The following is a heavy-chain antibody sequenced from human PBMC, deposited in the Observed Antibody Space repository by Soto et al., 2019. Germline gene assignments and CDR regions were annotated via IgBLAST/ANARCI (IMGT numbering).Heavy chain of an antibody. J-gene: IGHJ4*02. Sequence: ELLKISWKGLGDSFASYGVGWVLQMPGKGLEWMGIIYPGDSDTRYSPSFQGQVTISADKSISTAYLQWSSLKASDTAMYYCARQAVTQYDNWGQGTLVTVSS. CDR2: IYPGDSDT. D-gene: IGHD4-4*01. CDR1: GDSFASYG. CDR3: ARQAVTQYDN. V-gene: IGHV5-51*01.